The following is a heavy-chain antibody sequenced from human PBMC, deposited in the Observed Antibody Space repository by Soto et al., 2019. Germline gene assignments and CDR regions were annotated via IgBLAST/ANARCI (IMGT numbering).Heavy chain of an antibody. CDR1: GGSIGSYY. J-gene: IGHJ4*02. CDR3: ARFGYGEGYFDY. Sequence: SETLSLTCIVSGGSIGSYYWSWIRQPAGKGLEWIGRIYTSVITNYNPSLKSRVTMSVDTSKNQFSLKLTSVTAADTALYYCARFGYGEGYFDYWGQGTLVTVSS. D-gene: IGHD4-17*01. CDR2: IYTSVIT. V-gene: IGHV4-4*07.